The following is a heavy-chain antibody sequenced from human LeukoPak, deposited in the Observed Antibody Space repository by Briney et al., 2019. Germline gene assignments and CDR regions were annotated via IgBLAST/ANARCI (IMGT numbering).Heavy chain of an antibody. V-gene: IGHV1-69*04. CDR1: GGTFSSYA. CDR2: IIPILGIA. Sequence: SVKVSCKASGGTFSSYAISWVRQAPGQGLEWMGRIIPILGIANYAQKFQGRVTITADKSTSTAYMELSSPRSEDTAVYYCARDRGELRYFDWLSYWGQGTLVTVSS. D-gene: IGHD3-9*01. CDR3: ARDRGELRYFDWLSY. J-gene: IGHJ4*02.